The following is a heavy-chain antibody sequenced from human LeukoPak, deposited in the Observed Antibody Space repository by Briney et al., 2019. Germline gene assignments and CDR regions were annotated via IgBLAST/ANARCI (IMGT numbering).Heavy chain of an antibody. Sequence: HPGGSLRLFCAASGFSVSSNFMSWVRQAPGKGLEWVSVIYSGGTTYYADSVKGRFTISRDNSKNTLSLQMNNLRVEDTAVYYCARDGYGNNYMDVWGKGTTVTVSS. J-gene: IGHJ6*03. CDR3: ARDGYGNNYMDV. CDR1: GFSVSSNF. V-gene: IGHV3-53*01. CDR2: IYSGGTT. D-gene: IGHD1/OR15-1a*01.